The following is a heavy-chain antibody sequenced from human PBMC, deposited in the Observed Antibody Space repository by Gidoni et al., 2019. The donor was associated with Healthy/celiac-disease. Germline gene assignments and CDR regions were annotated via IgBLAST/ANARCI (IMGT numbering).Heavy chain of an antibody. Sequence: EVQLLESGGGLVQPGGSLRLSCAASGFTFSSDAMSWVRQAPGKGLEWVSAISGSGGSTYDADSVKGRFTISRDNSKNTLYLQMNSLRAEDTAVYYCAKVSGSSSWYGYWGQGTLVTVSS. D-gene: IGHD6-13*01. CDR3: AKVSGSSSWYGY. V-gene: IGHV3-23*01. CDR2: ISGSGGST. J-gene: IGHJ4*02. CDR1: GFTFSSDA.